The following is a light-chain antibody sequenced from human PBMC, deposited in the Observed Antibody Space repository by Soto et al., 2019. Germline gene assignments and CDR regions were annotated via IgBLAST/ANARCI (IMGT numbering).Light chain of an antibody. V-gene: IGLV2-14*02. CDR3: SSYTSSSTYV. Sequence: QSVLTQPASVSGSPGQSITISCTGTSPNVGVYKLVSWYQQHPGKAPKLIIYEGSKRPSGVSNRFSGSKSGNTASLTISGLQAEDEADYFCSSYTSSSTYVFGTGTKLTVL. CDR2: EGS. J-gene: IGLJ1*01. CDR1: SPNVGVYKL.